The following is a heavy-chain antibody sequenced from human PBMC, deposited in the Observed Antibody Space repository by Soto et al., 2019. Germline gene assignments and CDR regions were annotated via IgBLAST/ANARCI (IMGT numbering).Heavy chain of an antibody. CDR1: GYNFTSYL. CDR2: IDPSDSYT. D-gene: IGHD2-2*01. V-gene: IGHV5-10-1*01. CDR3: ARHRIVVVPPPTYGRDV. Sequence: RGESQKISCNGSGYNFTSYLISWVRQMPGKGLEWMGRIDPSDSYTNYSPSFQGHVTISADKSISTAYLQWSSLKAPDTAMYYCARHRIVVVPPPTYGRDVWGQGTTVTVSS. J-gene: IGHJ6*02.